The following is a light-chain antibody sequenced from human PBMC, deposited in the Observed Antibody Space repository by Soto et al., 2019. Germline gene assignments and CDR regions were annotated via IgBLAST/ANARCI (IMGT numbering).Light chain of an antibody. V-gene: IGLV2-23*02. Sequence: QSALTQPASVSGSPGQSITISCTGTSNDVGSYNLVSWYQQHPGKAPKLMISAVTKLPAGVSSRFSASKSGNTASLTISGLQAEDEADFYCSSYAGFNTVIFGGGTKLTVL. CDR1: SNDVGSYNL. CDR2: AVT. J-gene: IGLJ2*01. CDR3: SSYAGFNTVI.